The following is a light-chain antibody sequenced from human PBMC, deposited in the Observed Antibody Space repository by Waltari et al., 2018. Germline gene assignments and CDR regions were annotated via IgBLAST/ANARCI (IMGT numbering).Light chain of an antibody. J-gene: IGLJ2*01. Sequence: SVLTQPPPASGSPAQRVTIPGSGTSTNIGSNYVSCYQQLPGTAPKLLIYRNTQRPSGVPDRFSGSKSGTSASLAISGLRSEDEADYYCAAWDDSLSGVVFGGGTKLTVL. CDR1: STNIGSNY. V-gene: IGLV1-47*01. CDR2: RNT. CDR3: AAWDDSLSGVV.